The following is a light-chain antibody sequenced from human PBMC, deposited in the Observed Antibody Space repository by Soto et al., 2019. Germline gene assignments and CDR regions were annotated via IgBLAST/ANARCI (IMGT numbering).Light chain of an antibody. J-gene: IGKJ2*03. Sequence: EIVLTQSPGTVSLSPGERATLSCRASQSVSSRNLAWYRQKPGQAPSLLIFGASNRATGIPDRFSGSGSGTDFTLTICRLEPEDCAVYYCLRYGDSPSAYSFGQGTKLEIK. CDR1: QSVSSRN. CDR3: LRYGDSPSAYS. CDR2: GAS. V-gene: IGKV3-20*01.